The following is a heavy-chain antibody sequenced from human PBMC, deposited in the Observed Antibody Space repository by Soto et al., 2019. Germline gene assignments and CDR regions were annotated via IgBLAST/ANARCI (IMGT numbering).Heavy chain of an antibody. J-gene: IGHJ5*02. CDR2: IYPGDSDT. D-gene: IGHD6-19*01. CDR3: ARFSDFYHSSGYENWFDP. V-gene: IGHV5-51*01. CDR1: GYSFTSYW. Sequence: GESLKISCKGSGYSFTSYWIGWVRQMPGKGLEWMGIIYPGDSDTRYSPSFQGQVTISADKSICTAYLQWSSLKASDTAMYYCARFSDFYHSSGYENWFDPCGQGSLVPVSS.